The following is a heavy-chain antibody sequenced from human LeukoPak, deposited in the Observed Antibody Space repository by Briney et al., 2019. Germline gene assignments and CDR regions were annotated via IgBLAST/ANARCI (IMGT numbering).Heavy chain of an antibody. CDR2: ISYAGSSK. CDR3: AKREVSYFDY. V-gene: IGHV3-30*18. CDR1: GFTFSNYG. J-gene: IGHJ4*02. Sequence: GGSLRLSCAGAGFTFSNYGMHWVRQAPGKGLEWVALISYAGSSKYYADSVKGRFTISRDNSKNTLYLQMNSLRAEDTAMYYCAKREVSYFDYWGQGTLVTVSS. D-gene: IGHD1-26*01.